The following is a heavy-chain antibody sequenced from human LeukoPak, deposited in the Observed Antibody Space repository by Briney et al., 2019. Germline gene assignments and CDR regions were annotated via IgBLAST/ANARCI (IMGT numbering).Heavy chain of an antibody. V-gene: IGHV3-21*01. Sequence: GGSLRLSCAASGFTFSSYEMNWVRQAPGKGLEWVSSISSSSSYIYYADSVKGRFTISRDNAKNSLHLQMNSLRAEDTAVYYCARDRRPYYYDSSGYSDKLDYWGQGTLVSVSS. CDR1: GFTFSSYE. CDR2: ISSSSSYI. D-gene: IGHD3-22*01. CDR3: ARDRRPYYYDSSGYSDKLDY. J-gene: IGHJ4*02.